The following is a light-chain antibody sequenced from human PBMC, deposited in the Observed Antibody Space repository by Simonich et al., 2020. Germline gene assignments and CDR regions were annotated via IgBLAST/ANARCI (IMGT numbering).Light chain of an antibody. CDR2: KNS. Sequence: SYELTQPPSVSVSPGQTARITCSGDALPKQYDSWYQQKPGQAPVMVIYKNSERPAVIPERFSGSSSGTTVTLTISGVQAEDEADYYCQSADSSGTYVVFGGGTKLTVL. V-gene: IGLV3-25*03. CDR3: QSADSSGTYVV. CDR1: ALPKQY. J-gene: IGLJ2*01.